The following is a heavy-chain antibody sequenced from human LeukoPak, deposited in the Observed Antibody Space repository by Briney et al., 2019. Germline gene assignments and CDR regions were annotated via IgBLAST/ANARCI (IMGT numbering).Heavy chain of an antibody. D-gene: IGHD2-21*02. CDR1: GFTFSRYS. Sequence: PGGSLRLSCAASGFTFSRYSMNWVRQAPGKGLEWVSSISSSSTYIYYADSVKGRFTISRDNSKNTLYLQMNSLRAEDTAVYYCAKGLGRRHIVVVTAFDYWGQGTLVTVSS. CDR3: AKGLGRRHIVVVTAFDY. J-gene: IGHJ4*02. CDR2: ISSSSTYI. V-gene: IGHV3-21*04.